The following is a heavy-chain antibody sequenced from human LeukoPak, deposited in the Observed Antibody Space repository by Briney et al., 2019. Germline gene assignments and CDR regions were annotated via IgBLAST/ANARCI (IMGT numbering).Heavy chain of an antibody. CDR3: ARYSSSSGGASYYLDY. J-gene: IGHJ4*01. D-gene: IGHD6-6*01. Sequence: GGSLLSCTASGFTLRNYWMHWVRQVPGKRLVLVSRSGDGSVTNYADSVQGRFTISRDNAKNILYLQINSLRSEDTAIYYCARYSSSSGGASYYLDYWAHGTLVTVSS. V-gene: IGHV3-74*01. CDR1: GFTLRNYW. CDR2: SGDGSVT.